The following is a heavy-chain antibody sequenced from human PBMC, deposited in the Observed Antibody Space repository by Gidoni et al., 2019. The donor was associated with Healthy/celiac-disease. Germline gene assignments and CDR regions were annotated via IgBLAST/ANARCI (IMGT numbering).Heavy chain of an antibody. Sequence: QVQLVESGGGVVKPGRSLRLSCAASGFTFSSYGMHWVRQAPGKGLEWVSVIWYDGSNKYYADSVKGRFTISRDNSKNTLYLQMNSLRAEDTAVYYCARVGVPAADFRLNWFDPWGQGTLVTVSS. CDR3: ARVGVPAADFRLNWFDP. CDR1: GFTFSSYG. D-gene: IGHD2-2*01. CDR2: IWYDGSNK. V-gene: IGHV3-33*01. J-gene: IGHJ5*02.